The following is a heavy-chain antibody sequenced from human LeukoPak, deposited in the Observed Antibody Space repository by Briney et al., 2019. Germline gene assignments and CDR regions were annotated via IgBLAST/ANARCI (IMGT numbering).Heavy chain of an antibody. Sequence: GGSLRLSCAASGFIFSSYWMSWVRQAPGKGLEWVANIKQDGSEKYYVDPVKGRFTISRDNAKNSLYLQMNSLRAEDTAVYYCARERVDRITMIVVFDYWGQGTLVTVSS. CDR1: GFIFSSYW. V-gene: IGHV3-7*01. D-gene: IGHD3-22*01. CDR3: ARERVDRITMIVVFDY. CDR2: IKQDGSEK. J-gene: IGHJ4*02.